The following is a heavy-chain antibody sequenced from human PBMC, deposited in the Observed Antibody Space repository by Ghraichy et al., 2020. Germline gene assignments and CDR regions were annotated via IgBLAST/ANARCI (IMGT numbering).Heavy chain of an antibody. D-gene: IGHD6-19*01. V-gene: IGHV3-48*02. CDR2: ISSSSSIM. J-gene: IGHJ4*02. CDR3: ARDQAVAGIFLY. CDR1: GFTFSSYS. Sequence: GGSLRLSCAASGFTFSSYSMNWVRQAPGKGLEWVSYISSSSSIMYYADSVKGRFTISRDNAKNSLYLQMNSLRDEDTAIYYCARDQAVAGIFLYWGQGTLVTVSS.